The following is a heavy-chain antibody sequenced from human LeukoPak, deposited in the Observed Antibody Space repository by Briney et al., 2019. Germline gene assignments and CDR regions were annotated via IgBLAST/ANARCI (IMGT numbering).Heavy chain of an antibody. D-gene: IGHD1-7*01. V-gene: IGHV4-38-2*02. CDR3: ARDFNWNYGY. J-gene: IGHJ4*02. Sequence: SETLSLTCTVSGYSISSGYYWGWIRQPPGKGLEWIGSIYHSGSTYYNPSLKSRVTISVDTSKNQFSLKLSSVTAADTAVYYCARDFNWNYGYWGQGTLVTVSS. CDR2: IYHSGST. CDR1: GYSISSGYY.